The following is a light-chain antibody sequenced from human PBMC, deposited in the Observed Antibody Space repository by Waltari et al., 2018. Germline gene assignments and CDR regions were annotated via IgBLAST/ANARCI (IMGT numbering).Light chain of an antibody. J-gene: IGKJ1*01. V-gene: IGKV4-1*01. CDR3: QQYYNTPPT. Sequence: DIVMTQSPDSLTVSPGERATINCRSSQSVSDHVNNKHYLAWYRQKPGQPPKLLISWASTREFGVHDRFSGSGSGTEFTLAISSLRPEDVAVYYCQQYYNTPPTFGQGTKVEIK. CDR1: QSVSDHVNNKHY. CDR2: WAS.